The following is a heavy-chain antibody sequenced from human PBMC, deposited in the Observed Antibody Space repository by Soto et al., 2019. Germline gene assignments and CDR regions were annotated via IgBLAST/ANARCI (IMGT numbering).Heavy chain of an antibody. V-gene: IGHV3-7*01. J-gene: IGHJ4*02. Sequence: PGGSLRLSCAASGFIFTNYWMTWVRQPPGKGLEWVASVKDDGTEQYYVDSVKGRFIISRDNSKNSVYLHMNDLRGEDTAFYYCARDHPGDEGAFFDYWGQGALVTVSS. CDR3: ARDHPGDEGAFFDY. D-gene: IGHD7-27*01. CDR1: GFIFTNYW. CDR2: VKDDGTEQ.